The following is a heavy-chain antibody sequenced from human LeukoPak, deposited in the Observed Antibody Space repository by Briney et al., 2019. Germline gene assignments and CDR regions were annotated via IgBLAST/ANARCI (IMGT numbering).Heavy chain of an antibody. Sequence: GGSLRLSCAASGFTFSSYNMNWVRQAPGKGLEWVAVISYDGSNKYYADSVKGRFTISRDNSKNTLYLQMNSLRAEDTAVYYCARDAPEYSSSSGDFDYWGQGTLVTVSS. J-gene: IGHJ4*02. V-gene: IGHV3-30*04. D-gene: IGHD6-6*01. CDR3: ARDAPEYSSSSGDFDY. CDR1: GFTFSSYN. CDR2: ISYDGSNK.